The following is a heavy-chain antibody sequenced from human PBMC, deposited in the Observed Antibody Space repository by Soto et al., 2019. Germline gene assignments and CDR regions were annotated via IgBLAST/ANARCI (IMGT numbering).Heavy chain of an antibody. Sequence: EVQLVESGGGLVQPGGSLRLSCAASGFTVSSSYTSWVRQAPGKGLEWVSIIYSGGHTDYADFVKSRFTISRHNSKNTLYLQMSSLRPDDTAVYYCARVRSGQLWSGYPLEAFDIWGQWTMVTVSS. V-gene: IGHV3-53*04. CDR3: ARVRSGQLWSGYPLEAFDI. D-gene: IGHD3-3*01. J-gene: IGHJ3*02. CDR1: GFTVSSSY. CDR2: IYSGGHT.